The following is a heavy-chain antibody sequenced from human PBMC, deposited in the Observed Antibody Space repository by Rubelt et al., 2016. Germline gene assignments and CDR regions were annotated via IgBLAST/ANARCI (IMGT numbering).Heavy chain of an antibody. Sequence: QVQLVESGGGVVQPGRSLRLSCAASGFTFSSYAMHWVRQAPGKGLEWVAVISYDGSNKYYADSVKGRLTMSGENSKTTRYLQMNSLGAEETAVYYWWREEAGGVPAAHYYYYGMGVWGQGTTVTVSS. CDR2: ISYDGSNK. J-gene: IGHJ6*02. CDR1: GFTFSSYA. CDR3: WREEAGGVPAAHYYYYGMGV. V-gene: IGHV3-30*04. D-gene: IGHD2-2*01.